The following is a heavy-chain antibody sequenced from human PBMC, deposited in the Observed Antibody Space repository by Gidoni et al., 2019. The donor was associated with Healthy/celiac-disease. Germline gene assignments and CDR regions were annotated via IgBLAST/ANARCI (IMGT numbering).Heavy chain of an antibody. V-gene: IGHV3-73*02. J-gene: IGHJ4*02. CDR3: TRHATVVGATDVDC. D-gene: IGHD1-26*01. Sequence: EVQLVESGGGLVQPGGSLKLSCAASGFTFSGSAMHWVRQASGKGLEWVGRIRSKANSYAKAYAASVKGRCTISRDDSKNTAYLQMNSLKTEDTAVYYCTRHATVVGATDVDCWGQGTLVTVSS. CDR2: IRSKANSYAK. CDR1: GFTFSGSA.